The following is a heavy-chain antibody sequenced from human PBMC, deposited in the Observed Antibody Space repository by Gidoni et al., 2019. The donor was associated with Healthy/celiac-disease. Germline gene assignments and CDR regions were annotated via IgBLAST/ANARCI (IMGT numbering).Heavy chain of an antibody. J-gene: IGHJ5*02. CDR3: AKDDNYYDSSGYYYNWFDP. CDR1: GFTFSSYG. CDR2: ISYDGSNK. Sequence: QVQLVESGGGVVQPGRSLRLSCAASGFTFSSYGMHWVRQAPGKGLEWVAVISYDGSNKYYADSVKGRFTISRDNSKNTLYLQMNSLRAEDTAVYYCAKDDNYYDSSGYYYNWFDPWGQGTLVTVSS. D-gene: IGHD3-22*01. V-gene: IGHV3-30*18.